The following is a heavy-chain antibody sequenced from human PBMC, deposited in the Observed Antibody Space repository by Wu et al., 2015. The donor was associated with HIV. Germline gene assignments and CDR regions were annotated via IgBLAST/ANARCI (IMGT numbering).Heavy chain of an antibody. D-gene: IGHD1-1*01. CDR1: GGSFRSYG. CDR3: AKTNRIVTNGIDFYHYYGMDV. CDR2: VIPTFGIE. J-gene: IGHJ6*02. Sequence: QVHLVQSGAEVKEPGSSVKVSCTASGGSFRSYGISWVRQAPGQGLEWMGGVIPTFGIENYPQKFHDRVTMTTDESSTTAYMDLTGLRSDDTAVYYCAKTNRIVTNGIDFYHYYGMDVWGQGTTVTVS. V-gene: IGHV1-69*05.